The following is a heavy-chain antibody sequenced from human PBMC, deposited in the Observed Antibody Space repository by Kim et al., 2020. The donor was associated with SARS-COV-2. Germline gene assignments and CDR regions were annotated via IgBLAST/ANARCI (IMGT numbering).Heavy chain of an antibody. CDR2: SYSGRT. CDR3: AGGFDY. J-gene: IGHJ4*02. V-gene: IGHV4-59*09. Sequence: SYSGRTNYNPTLNSRVTIAVDTSKNQFALKLHSVSAAGTAVCYCAGGFDYWGQGTLVTVSS.